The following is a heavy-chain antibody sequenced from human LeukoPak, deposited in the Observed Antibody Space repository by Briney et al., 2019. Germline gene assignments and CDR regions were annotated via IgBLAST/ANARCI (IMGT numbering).Heavy chain of an antibody. CDR1: GFTFSSYG. J-gene: IGHJ6*03. CDR3: ARWASGYSSGWYLTSRDYYYYMDV. Sequence: GGSLRLSCAASGFTFSSYGMHWVRQAPGKGLEWVAFYADSVKGRFTISRDNSKNTLYLQMNSLRAEDTAVYYCARWASGYSSGWYLTSRDYYYYMDVWGKGTTVTISS. V-gene: IGHV3-33*01. D-gene: IGHD6-19*01.